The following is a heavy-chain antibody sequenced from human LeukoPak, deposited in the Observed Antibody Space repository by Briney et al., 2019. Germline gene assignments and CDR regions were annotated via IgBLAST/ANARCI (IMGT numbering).Heavy chain of an antibody. J-gene: IGHJ5*02. D-gene: IGHD6-13*01. CDR2: ISGSGGST. CDR3: ARDHPGYSSSWYVPFFDP. Sequence: GSLRLSCAASGFTFSSYAMSWVRQAPGKGLEWVSAISGSGGSTYYADSVKGRFTISRDNSKNTLYLQMNSLRAEDTAVYYCARDHPGYSSSWYVPFFDPWGQGTLVTVS. V-gene: IGHV3-23*01. CDR1: GFTFSSYA.